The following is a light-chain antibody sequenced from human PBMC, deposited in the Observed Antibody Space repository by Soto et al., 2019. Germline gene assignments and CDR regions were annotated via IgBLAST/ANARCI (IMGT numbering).Light chain of an antibody. J-gene: IGKJ2*01. CDR3: QHYFNWPYT. V-gene: IGKV3D-15*01. Sequence: PGARPTVSCSANQSVSSTYLPWSQQKPGQAPRLLIYGASSRATGIPDRFSGSGSGTEFTLTISNLQSEDFALYYSQHYFNWPYTFGQGTKVDI. CDR1: QSVSSTY. CDR2: GAS.